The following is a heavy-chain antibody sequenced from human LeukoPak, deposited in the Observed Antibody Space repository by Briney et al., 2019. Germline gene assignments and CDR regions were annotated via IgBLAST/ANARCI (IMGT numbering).Heavy chain of an antibody. Sequence: GGSLRLSCAASGFTFSSHAMSWVRQAPGKGLEWVSAISGSGGSTYYAGSLKGRFTISRDNSKNTLYLQMNSLRAEDTAVYYCAKYRPLPTVTNVPFDYWGQGTLVTVSS. J-gene: IGHJ4*02. V-gene: IGHV3-23*01. CDR2: ISGSGGST. CDR3: AKYRPLPTVTNVPFDY. D-gene: IGHD4-17*01. CDR1: GFTFSSHA.